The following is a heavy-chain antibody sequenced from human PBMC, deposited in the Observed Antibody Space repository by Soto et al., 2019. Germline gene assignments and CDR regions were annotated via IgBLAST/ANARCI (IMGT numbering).Heavy chain of an antibody. V-gene: IGHV4-39*01. CDR2: IYYSGST. D-gene: IGHD5-18*01. CDR1: GGSISGSNYY. CDR3: APWDSYGDYFDY. Sequence: SETLSLTCTVSGGSISGSNYYWGWIRQSPGKGLEWIGSIYYSGSTYYNPSLKSRVTISVDTSMNQFSLKPSSVTAADTAVYYCAPWDSYGDYFDYWGQGTLVTVSS. J-gene: IGHJ4*02.